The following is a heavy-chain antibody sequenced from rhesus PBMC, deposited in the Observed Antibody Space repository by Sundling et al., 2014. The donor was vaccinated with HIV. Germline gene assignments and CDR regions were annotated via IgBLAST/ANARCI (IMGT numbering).Heavy chain of an antibody. Sequence: VQLVESGGGLVQPGGSLRLSCVASGFTFSSFGMSWVRQAPGKGLEWVSAIHSSGNKSYYVDSVKGRFTISRDNSKNTLSLQMNSLRAEDTALYYCAKRTLDSWGQGVVVTVAS. CDR3: AKRTLDS. CDR2: IHSSGNKS. V-gene: IGHV3-103*01. J-gene: IGHJ6*01. CDR1: GFTFSSFG.